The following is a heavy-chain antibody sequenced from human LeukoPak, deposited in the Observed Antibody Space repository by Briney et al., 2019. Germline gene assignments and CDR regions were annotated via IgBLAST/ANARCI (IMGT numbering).Heavy chain of an antibody. Sequence: SQTLSLTCTVSGGSISSGAYYWSWVRQHPGKGLEWIGYIHYSGSTYYNPSLKSRVTISVDTSKKQFYLKVNSVTATDTAVYYCASSETVMRTWGQGTLVTVSS. CDR2: IHYSGST. D-gene: IGHD3-16*01. CDR3: ASSETVMRT. CDR1: GGSISSGAYY. J-gene: IGHJ5*02. V-gene: IGHV4-31*03.